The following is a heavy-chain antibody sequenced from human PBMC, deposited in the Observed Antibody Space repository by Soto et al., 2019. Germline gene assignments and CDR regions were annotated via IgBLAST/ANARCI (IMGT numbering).Heavy chain of an antibody. Sequence: SETLSLTCTVPGGSISSYYWSWIRQPPGKGLEWIGYIYYSGSTNYNPSLKSRVTISVDTSKNQFSLKLSSVTAADTAVYYCARVLTMVRGVIIGDDWFDPWGQGTLVTVSS. V-gene: IGHV4-59*01. CDR1: GGSISSYY. CDR3: ARVLTMVRGVIIGDDWFDP. D-gene: IGHD3-10*01. CDR2: IYYSGST. J-gene: IGHJ5*02.